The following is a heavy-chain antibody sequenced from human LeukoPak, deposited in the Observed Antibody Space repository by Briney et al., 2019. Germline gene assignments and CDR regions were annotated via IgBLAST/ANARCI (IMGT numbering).Heavy chain of an antibody. CDR2: IHYNGGT. D-gene: IGHD6-19*01. J-gene: IGHJ3*01. V-gene: IGHV4-59*08. CDR1: GASITGYY. CDR3: AGSGWSFDAFDF. Sequence: SETLSLTCTVSGASITGYYRSWIRQPPGKGLEWIGNIHYNGGTNYSPFLKSRLTMSVDTSKSRFSLRLSSLTAADTAVYFCAGSGWSFDAFDFWGQGTMVTVSS.